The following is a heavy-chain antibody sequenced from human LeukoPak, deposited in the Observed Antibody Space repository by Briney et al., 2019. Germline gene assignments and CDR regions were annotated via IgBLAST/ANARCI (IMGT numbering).Heavy chain of an antibody. Sequence: ASVKVSCKASGYTFTSYGISWVRQAPGQGLEWMGWIGAYNCNTNYAQKLQGRVTMTTETSTSTDYMELRSMRSDDTAVYYCASQDSSSWYGFDYWGQGTLVTVSS. V-gene: IGHV1-18*01. D-gene: IGHD6-13*01. J-gene: IGHJ4*02. CDR2: IGAYNCNT. CDR1: GYTFTSYG. CDR3: ASQDSSSWYGFDY.